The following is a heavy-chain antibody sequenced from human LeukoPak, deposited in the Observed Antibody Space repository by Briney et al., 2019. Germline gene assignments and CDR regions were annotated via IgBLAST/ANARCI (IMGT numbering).Heavy chain of an antibody. CDR1: GYTLTGLS. D-gene: IGHD6-6*01. CDR3: ATGPLGQLVARDEYFQH. CDR2: FDPEDGET. J-gene: IGHJ1*01. V-gene: IGHV1-24*01. Sequence: ASVKVSCKVSGYTLTGLSMHWVRQAPGKGLEWMGGFDPEDGETIYAQKFQGRVTMTEDTSTDTAYMELSSLRSEDTAVYYCATGPLGQLVARDEYFQHWGQGTLVTVSS.